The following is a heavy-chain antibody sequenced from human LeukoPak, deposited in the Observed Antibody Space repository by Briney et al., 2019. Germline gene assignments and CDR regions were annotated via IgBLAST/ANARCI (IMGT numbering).Heavy chain of an antibody. CDR3: ATWAATPLGTDY. CDR2: IRYDGSNK. Sequence: GGSLRLSCAASGFTFSGFGMYWARQAPGKGLEWVAFIRYDGSNKYYTESVKGRFTISRDNSKNTLFLQMDSLRADDTAVYYCATWAATPLGTDYWGQGTLVTVSS. CDR1: GFTFSGFG. V-gene: IGHV3-30*02. D-gene: IGHD1-1*01. J-gene: IGHJ4*02.